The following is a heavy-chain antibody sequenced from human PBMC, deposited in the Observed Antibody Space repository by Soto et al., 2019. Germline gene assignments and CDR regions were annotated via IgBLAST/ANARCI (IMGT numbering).Heavy chain of an antibody. CDR3: TRAKVATIGWFGH. CDR1: GGSISSGGYS. J-gene: IGHJ5*02. V-gene: IGHV4-30-2*01. CDR2: IYYSGST. D-gene: IGHD5-12*01. Sequence: SETLSLTCAVSGGSISSGGYSWSWIRQPPGKGLEWIGYIYYSGSTYYNPSLKSRVTISVDRSKNQFSLKLSSVTAADTAVYYCTRAKVATIGWFGHWGQRTLFTVSA.